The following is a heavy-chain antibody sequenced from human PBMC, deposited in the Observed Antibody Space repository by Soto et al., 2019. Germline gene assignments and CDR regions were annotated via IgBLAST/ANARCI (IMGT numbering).Heavy chain of an antibody. J-gene: IGHJ5*01. CDR3: TSIIGSSWLDS. D-gene: IGHD6-13*01. CDR2: TYYTSNWYT. CDR1: GDSVSTNSAT. V-gene: IGHV6-1*01. Sequence: QIHLQQSGPGLVKPSQTLSLTCAISGDSVSTNSATWDWIRQSPSRGLEWLGRTYYTSNWYTDYAGAEKGRXTXSXXTSNNHLSLQLHSVTPADTAVYYCTSIIGSSWLDSWGQGTLVTVSS.